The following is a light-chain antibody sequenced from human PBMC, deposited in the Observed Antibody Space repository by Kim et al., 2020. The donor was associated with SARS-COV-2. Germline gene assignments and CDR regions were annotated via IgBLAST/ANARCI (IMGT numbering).Light chain of an antibody. CDR3: ATWDVSLNGWV. CDR2: NDN. J-gene: IGLJ3*02. V-gene: IGLV1-44*01. Sequence: GQRVTISGSGSSSNVGLHFVNWYQQLPGTAPKVFIYNDNQRPSGVPDRCSGSRSGTSASLAISGLQSEDEADYYCATWDVSLNGWVFGGGTQLTVL. CDR1: SSNVGLHF.